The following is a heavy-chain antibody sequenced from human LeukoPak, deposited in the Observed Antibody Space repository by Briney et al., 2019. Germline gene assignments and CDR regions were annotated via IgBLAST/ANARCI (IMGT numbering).Heavy chain of an antibody. V-gene: IGHV4-39*07. D-gene: IGHD3-9*01. CDR1: GGSISSTSYY. CDR3: ARLRYFDWLLAPYYFDY. CDR2: IYYTGTT. Sequence: SETLSLTCNVSGGSISSTSYYWGWIRQPPGKGLEWLGNIYYTGTTYYNPSLKSRVTISVDTSKNQFSLKLSSVTAADTAVYYCARLRYFDWLLAPYYFDYWGQGTLVTVSS. J-gene: IGHJ4*02.